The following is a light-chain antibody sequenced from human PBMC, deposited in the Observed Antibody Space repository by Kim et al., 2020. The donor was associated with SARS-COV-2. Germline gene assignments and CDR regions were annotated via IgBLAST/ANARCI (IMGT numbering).Light chain of an antibody. V-gene: IGKV3D-15*01. J-gene: IGKJ5*01. CDR1: QTIYTN. CDR2: GTS. CDR3: QQYNNWHPIT. Sequence: EIVMTQSTATLSGSPGERVTLSCTASQTIYTNLAWYQQKPGQTPRLLIYGTSTRATGIPARFSGSGSGTEFTLTISSLQSEDFAIYYCQQYNNWHPITFGQGTRLEIK.